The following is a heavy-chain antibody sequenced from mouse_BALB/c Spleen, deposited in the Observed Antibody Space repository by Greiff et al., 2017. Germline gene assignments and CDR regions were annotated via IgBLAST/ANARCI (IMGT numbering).Heavy chain of an antibody. V-gene: IGHV1-14*01. Sequence: EVQLQQSGPELVKPGASVKMSCKASGYTFTSYVMHWVKQKPGQGLEWIGYINPYNDGTKYNEKFKGKATLTSDKSSSTAYMELSSLTSEDSAVYYCARGGPNWEWSPFAYWGQGTLVTVSA. J-gene: IGHJ3*01. CDR1: GYTFTSYV. CDR3: ARGGPNWEWSPFAY. CDR2: INPYNDGT. D-gene: IGHD4-1*01.